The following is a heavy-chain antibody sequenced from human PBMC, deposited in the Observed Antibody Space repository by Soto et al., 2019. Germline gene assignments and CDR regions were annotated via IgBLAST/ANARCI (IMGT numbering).Heavy chain of an antibody. J-gene: IGHJ4*02. V-gene: IGHV3-23*01. D-gene: IGHD3-10*01. CDR1: GFTFSSYA. CDR3: AKGGRGSNYFDY. CDR2: ISGSGGST. Sequence: GGSLRLSCAASGFTFSSYAMSWVRQAPGKGLEWVSAISGSGGSTYCADSVKGRFTISRDNSKNTLYLQMNSLRAEDTAVYYCAKGGRGSNYFDYWGQGTLVTVSS.